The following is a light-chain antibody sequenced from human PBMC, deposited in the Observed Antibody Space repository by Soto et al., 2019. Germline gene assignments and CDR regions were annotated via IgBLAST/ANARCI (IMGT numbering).Light chain of an antibody. Sequence: EIVLTQSPGTLSLSPGERATLSCRASQSVTSSYLAWYHQRPGQAPRLLIYGASTRATGIPDRFSGSGSGTDFTLTISRLEPEDFAMYYCQQYGSSLFTVGQGTKLEI. CDR3: QQYGSSLFT. J-gene: IGKJ2*01. CDR2: GAS. V-gene: IGKV3-20*01. CDR1: QSVTSSY.